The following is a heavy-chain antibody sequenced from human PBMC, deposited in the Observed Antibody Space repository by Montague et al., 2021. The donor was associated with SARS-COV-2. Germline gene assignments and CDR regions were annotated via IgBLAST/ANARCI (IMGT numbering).Heavy chain of an antibody. D-gene: IGHD2-2*02. Sequence: SETLSLTCAISGGSACGYYWAWIRQPPGKGLEWIGYMYYTGTFNYNPSLRSRVSMSIDTSKNHFSLNLTSVAAADTGVYYCARGLGYTSMFRFFDYWGHGAQVTVSS. CDR1: GGSACGYY. J-gene: IGHJ4*01. CDR3: ARGLGYTSMFRFFDY. CDR2: MYYTGTF. V-gene: IGHV4-59*02.